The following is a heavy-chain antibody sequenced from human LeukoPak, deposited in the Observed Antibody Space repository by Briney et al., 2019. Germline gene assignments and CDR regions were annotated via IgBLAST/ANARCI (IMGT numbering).Heavy chain of an antibody. CDR1: GFTFDNYA. D-gene: IGHD3-3*01. J-gene: IGHJ4*02. CDR2: ISWNSGSI. V-gene: IGHV3-9*03. Sequence: GRSLRLSCAASGFTFDNYAMHWVRQAPGKGLEWVSCISWNSGSIGYADSVKGRFTISRDNAKNSLYLQMNGLRAEDMALYYCAKSPYYDFRSGQYYFDYWGQGTLVTVSS. CDR3: AKSPYYDFRSGQYYFDY.